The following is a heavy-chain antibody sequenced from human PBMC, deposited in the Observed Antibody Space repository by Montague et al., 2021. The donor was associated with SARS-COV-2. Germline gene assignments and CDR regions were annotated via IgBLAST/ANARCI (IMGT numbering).Heavy chain of an antibody. D-gene: IGHD3-22*01. CDR3: ARVPDYYDSRGYYFDAFDI. CDR2: INHSGST. J-gene: IGHJ3*02. CDR1: GGSFSGYY. V-gene: IGHV4-34*01. Sequence: SETLSLTCAVYGGSFSGYYWSWIRQPPGKGLEWIGEINHSGSTNYNPSLKSRVTISVDTSKNQFSLKLSSVTAADTAVYYCARVPDYYDSRGYYFDAFDIWGQGTMVTVSS.